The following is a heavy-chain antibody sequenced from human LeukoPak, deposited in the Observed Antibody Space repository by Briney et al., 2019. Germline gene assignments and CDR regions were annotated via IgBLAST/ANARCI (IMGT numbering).Heavy chain of an antibody. CDR3: AKDMEPYSSGWYPGSFDI. V-gene: IGHV3-9*01. CDR2: ISWNSGSI. D-gene: IGHD6-19*01. Sequence: PGGSLRLSCAASGFTFDDYAMHWVRQAPGKGLEWVSGISWNSGSIGYADSVKGRFTISRDNAKNSLYLQMNSLRAEDTALYYCAKDMEPYSSGWYPGSFDIWGQGTMVTVSS. J-gene: IGHJ3*02. CDR1: GFTFDDYA.